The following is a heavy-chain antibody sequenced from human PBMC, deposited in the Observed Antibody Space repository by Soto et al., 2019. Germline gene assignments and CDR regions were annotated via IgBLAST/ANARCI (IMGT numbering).Heavy chain of an antibody. V-gene: IGHV3-21*01. Sequence: PGGSLRLSCAASGFTFSTYSMNWVRQAPGKGLEWVSSITSTSSYIFYADSVRGRFTISRDNSKNSMCLQMNSLRAEDTAVYYCARTPNFWTAYHFFDYWGQGALVTVSS. CDR1: GFTFSTYS. CDR2: ITSTSSYI. J-gene: IGHJ4*02. D-gene: IGHD3-3*01. CDR3: ARTPNFWTAYHFFDY.